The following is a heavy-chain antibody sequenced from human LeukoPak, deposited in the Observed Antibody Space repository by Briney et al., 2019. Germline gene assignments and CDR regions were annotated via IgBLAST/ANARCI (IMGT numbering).Heavy chain of an antibody. CDR2: IFYDGSKK. CDR3: ARRMETYDSAPQSHMGIDV. Sequence: GGSLRLSCAASGFTFSSFGMHWVRQAPGKGLEWVAVIFYDGSKKYYADSVKGRFTVSRDNSMNTLFLQMNSLRAEDTAVYYCARRMETYDSAPQSHMGIDVWGQGTTVTVSS. V-gene: IGHV3-33*01. J-gene: IGHJ6*02. D-gene: IGHD3-22*01. CDR1: GFTFSSFG.